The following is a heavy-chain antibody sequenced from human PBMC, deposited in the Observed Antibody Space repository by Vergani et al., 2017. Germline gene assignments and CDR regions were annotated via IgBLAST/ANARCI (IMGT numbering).Heavy chain of an antibody. J-gene: IGHJ4*02. CDR1: GGSISSSSYY. D-gene: IGHD3-22*01. CDR3: ARQERTYYYDSSGYSRDY. V-gene: IGHV4-39*01. Sequence: QVRLQESGPGLVKPSETLSLTCTVSGGSISSSSYYWGWIRQPPGKGLEWIGSIYYSGSTYYNPSLKSRVTISVDTSKNQFSLKLSSVTAADTAVYYCARQERTYYYDSSGYSRDYWGQGTLVTVSS. CDR2: IYYSGST.